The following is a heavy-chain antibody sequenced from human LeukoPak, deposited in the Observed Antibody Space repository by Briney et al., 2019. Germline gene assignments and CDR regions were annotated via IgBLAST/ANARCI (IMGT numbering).Heavy chain of an antibody. CDR1: GFTFSSYS. J-gene: IGHJ4*02. V-gene: IGHV3-48*01. Sequence: GGSLRLSCAASGFTFSSYSMNWVRQAPGKGLEWVSYISSSSTIYYADSVKGRFTISRDNAKNSLYLQMNSLRAEDTAVYYCARDSSGYFDYWGQGTLVTVSS. D-gene: IGHD6-6*01. CDR3: ARDSSGYFDY. CDR2: ISSSSTI.